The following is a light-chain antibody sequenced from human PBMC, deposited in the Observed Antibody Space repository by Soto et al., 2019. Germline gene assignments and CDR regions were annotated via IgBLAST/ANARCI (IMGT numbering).Light chain of an antibody. Sequence: IVMTQSPATLSVSPGERATLSCRASQSVSSNLAWYQQKSGQAPRLLIYGASTRASGIPARFSGSGSGTEFTLTISSLQSEDFAVYYCQQYDNWPPFTFGQGTRLEIE. CDR1: QSVSSN. V-gene: IGKV3-15*01. CDR3: QQYDNWPPFT. CDR2: GAS. J-gene: IGKJ5*01.